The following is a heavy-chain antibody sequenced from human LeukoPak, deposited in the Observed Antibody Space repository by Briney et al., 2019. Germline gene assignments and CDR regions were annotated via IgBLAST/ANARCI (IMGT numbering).Heavy chain of an antibody. Sequence: PGGSLTLTCIASGFIFSGYYWSWIRQAPGKGLEWVSIISASGERTYYTDSVKGRFTVSRDNSNNTLYLQMKILRAEDTAVYYFVSQSYSGSDNYYFHYWGWGTLVAVSS. CDR1: GFIFSGYY. CDR3: VSQSYSGSDNYYFHY. D-gene: IGHD1-26*01. V-gene: IGHV3-23*01. CDR2: ISASGERT. J-gene: IGHJ4*02.